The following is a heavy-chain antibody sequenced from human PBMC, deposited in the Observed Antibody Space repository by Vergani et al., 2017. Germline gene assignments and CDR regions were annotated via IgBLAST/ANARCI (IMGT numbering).Heavy chain of an antibody. V-gene: IGHV3-53*04. CDR2: IYSGGST. Sequence: EVQLVESGGGLVQPGGSLRLSCAASGFTVSSNYMSWVRQAPGKGLEWVSVIYSGGSTYYADSVKGRFTISRHNSKNTLYLQMNSLRAEDTAVYYCARDRRYSSSWYSHYYYYYGMDVWGQGTTVTVSS. CDR1: GFTVSSNY. CDR3: ARDRRYSSSWYSHYYYYYGMDV. J-gene: IGHJ6*02. D-gene: IGHD6-13*01.